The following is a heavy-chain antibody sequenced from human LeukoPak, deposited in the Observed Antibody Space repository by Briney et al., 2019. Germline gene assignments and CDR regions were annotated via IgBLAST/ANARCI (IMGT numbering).Heavy chain of an antibody. CDR2: INPNSGGN. V-gene: IGHV1-2*02. CDR3: ASMTTVTTSLVRVPTPWFDP. D-gene: IGHD4-17*01. CDR1: GYTFTGYY. Sequence: ASVKVSCKASGYTFTGYYMHWVRQAPGQGRAWMGWINPNSGGNNYAQKFQGRVTKPRESSISTAYMELSRLRSDDTAVYYCASMTTVTTSLVRVPTPWFDPWGQGTLVTVSS. J-gene: IGHJ5*02.